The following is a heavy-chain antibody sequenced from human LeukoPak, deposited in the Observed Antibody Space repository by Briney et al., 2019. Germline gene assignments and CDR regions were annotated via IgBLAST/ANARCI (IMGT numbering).Heavy chain of an antibody. J-gene: IGHJ4*02. CDR1: GGSFSGYY. Sequence: SETLSLTCAVYGGSFSGYYWSWIRQPPGKGLEWIGEISHSGSTNYNPSLKSRVTISVDTSKNQFSLKLSSVTAADTAVYYCARGQYYYDSSGYRFWGQGTLVTVSS. CDR2: ISHSGST. D-gene: IGHD3-22*01. V-gene: IGHV4-34*01. CDR3: ARGQYYYDSSGYRF.